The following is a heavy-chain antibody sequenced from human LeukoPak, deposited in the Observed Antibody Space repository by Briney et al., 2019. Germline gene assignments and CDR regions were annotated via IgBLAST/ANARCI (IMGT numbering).Heavy chain of an antibody. CDR2: IIPIFGTA. Sequence: SVKVSCKASGGTFSSYAISWVRQAPGQGLEWMGGIIPIFGTANYAQKFQGRVTITADESTSTAYMELSSLRSEDTAVYYCAREGDYGDASDAFDIWGQGTMVTVSS. D-gene: IGHD4-17*01. V-gene: IGHV1-69*13. CDR1: GGTFSSYA. J-gene: IGHJ3*02. CDR3: AREGDYGDASDAFDI.